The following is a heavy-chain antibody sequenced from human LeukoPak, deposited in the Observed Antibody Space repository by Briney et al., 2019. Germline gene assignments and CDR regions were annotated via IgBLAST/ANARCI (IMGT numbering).Heavy chain of an antibody. CDR2: IYPGDSDT. J-gene: IGHJ4*02. Sequence: GESLKISCKGSGYSFTSYWIGWVRQMPGKGLEWMGIIYPGDSDTRYSPSFQGQVTISADKSISTAYLQWSSLKASDTAMYYCATGYYDSSGYYLWYFDYWGQGTLVTVSS. V-gene: IGHV5-51*01. D-gene: IGHD3-22*01. CDR1: GYSFTSYW. CDR3: ATGYYDSSGYYLWYFDY.